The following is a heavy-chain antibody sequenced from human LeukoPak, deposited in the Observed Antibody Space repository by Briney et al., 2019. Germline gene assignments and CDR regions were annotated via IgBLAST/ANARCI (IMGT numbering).Heavy chain of an antibody. D-gene: IGHD6-6*01. J-gene: IGHJ5*02. Sequence: PGGSLRLSCAASGFTFSDYSMNWVRQAPGKGLEWISYIGIDSGNTIYADSVKGRFTISRDDAKNSLYLQMNSLRAEDTAVYYCARGSSSNLYNWFDPWGQGTLVTVSS. CDR3: ARGSSSNLYNWFDP. CDR2: IGIDSGNT. CDR1: GFTFSDYS. V-gene: IGHV3-48*04.